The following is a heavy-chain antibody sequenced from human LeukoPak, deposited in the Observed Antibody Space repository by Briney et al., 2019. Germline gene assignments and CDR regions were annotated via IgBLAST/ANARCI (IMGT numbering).Heavy chain of an antibody. D-gene: IGHD2-2*01. CDR2: INPNSGGT. Sequence: ASVKVSCKASGYTFTGYYMHWVRQAPGQGLEGRGWINPNSGGTNYAQKFHGRVTMTRDTSISTAYMELSRLRSDDTAVYYCARRFRGAIYCSSTSCKSSYYYYYMDVWGKGTTVTVSS. J-gene: IGHJ6*03. CDR1: GYTFTGYY. V-gene: IGHV1-2*02. CDR3: ARRFRGAIYCSSTSCKSSYYYYYMDV.